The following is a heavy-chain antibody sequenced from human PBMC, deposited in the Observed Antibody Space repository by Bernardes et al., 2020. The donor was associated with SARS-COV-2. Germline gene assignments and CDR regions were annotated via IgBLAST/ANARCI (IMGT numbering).Heavy chain of an antibody. J-gene: IGHJ6*04. D-gene: IGHD2-15*01. V-gene: IGHV5-51*01. CDR3: ARRQTNCTGGRCYSGGMDV. CDR1: GYIFINNW. Sequence: GESLTISCKASGYIFINNWIAWVRQMPGNGLEWMGTIYPGDYDNRYSPSFQGQVTVSADKSINTAYLQWSSLKASDTAMYYCARRQTNCTGGRCYSGGMDVWGTGTTVSVSS. CDR2: IYPGDYDN.